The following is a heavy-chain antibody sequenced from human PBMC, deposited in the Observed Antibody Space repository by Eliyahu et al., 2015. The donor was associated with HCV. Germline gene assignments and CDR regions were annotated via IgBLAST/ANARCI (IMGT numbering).Heavy chain of an antibody. D-gene: IGHD6-19*01. CDR2: IHXSGXT. CDR3: ASGGGGIAVTGTGGWFDP. CDR1: GXXIPTYX. J-gene: IGHJ5*02. V-gene: IGHV4-59*01. Sequence: QVQLQESGPGLVKPSXTLSLTCTVXGXXIPTYXWSWSRQPPGKGLEXIGYIHXSGXTNYNPSLKSRVTISIDTSKNQFSLNLTSVTAADTAMYYCASGGGGIAVTGTGGWFDPWGQGTLVTVSS.